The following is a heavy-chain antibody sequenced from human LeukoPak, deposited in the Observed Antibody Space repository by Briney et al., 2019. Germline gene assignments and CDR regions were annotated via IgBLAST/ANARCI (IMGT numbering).Heavy chain of an antibody. CDR2: ISSSSSTI. Sequence: PGGSLRLSCAASGFTFSSYSMNWVRQAPGKGLESVSYISSSSSTIYYADSVKGRFTISRDNAKNSLYLQMNSLRAEDTAVYYCARAEPYCSGGSCYSDYWGQGTLVTVSS. J-gene: IGHJ4*02. V-gene: IGHV3-48*04. CDR3: ARAEPYCSGGSCYSDY. D-gene: IGHD2-15*01. CDR1: GFTFSSYS.